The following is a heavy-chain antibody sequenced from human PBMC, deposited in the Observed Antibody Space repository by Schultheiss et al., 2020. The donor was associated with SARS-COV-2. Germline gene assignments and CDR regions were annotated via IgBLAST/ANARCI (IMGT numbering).Heavy chain of an antibody. V-gene: IGHV4-59*12. CDR1: GGSISSYY. CDR3: ARHYDSRGNNALDL. CDR2: IYHTGGT. D-gene: IGHD3-22*01. J-gene: IGHJ3*01. Sequence: GSLRLSCTVSGGSISSYYWSWIRQPPGKGLEWIAEIYHTGGTNYNPSLKSRVTISVDKSKNDVSLKLTSVTAADTAVYFCARHYDSRGNNALDLWGHGTMVTVSS.